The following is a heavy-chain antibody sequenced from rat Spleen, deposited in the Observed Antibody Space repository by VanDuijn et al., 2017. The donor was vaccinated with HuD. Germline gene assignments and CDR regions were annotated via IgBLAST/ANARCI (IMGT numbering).Heavy chain of an antibody. D-gene: IGHD1-4*01. Sequence: EVQLVESGGGLVQPGRSLKLSCAASGFTFGDFYMAWVRQAPAKGLEWVASISYEGSGTYYGDSVKGRFTISRDNAKSTLYLQMNSLRSEDTATYYCARLSGLDYVMDAWGQGASVTVSS. CDR2: ISYEGSGT. V-gene: IGHV5-22*01. CDR3: ARLSGLDYVMDA. J-gene: IGHJ4*01. CDR1: GFTFGDFY.